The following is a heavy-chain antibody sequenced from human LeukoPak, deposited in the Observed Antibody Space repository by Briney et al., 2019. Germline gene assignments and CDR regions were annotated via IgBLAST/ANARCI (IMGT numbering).Heavy chain of an antibody. V-gene: IGHV3-23*01. J-gene: IGHJ4*02. CDR3: AKDLGYGGSYYPFDY. D-gene: IGHD1-26*01. CDR2: ISGSGGST. CDR1: GFIFVSYA. Sequence: GGSLRLSCAGSGFIFVSYAMSWVRQAPGKGLEWVSGISGSGGSTNYADSVKGQFTISRDNSKNTLYLQMNSLRAEDTAVYYCAKDLGYGGSYYPFDYWGQGTLVTVSS.